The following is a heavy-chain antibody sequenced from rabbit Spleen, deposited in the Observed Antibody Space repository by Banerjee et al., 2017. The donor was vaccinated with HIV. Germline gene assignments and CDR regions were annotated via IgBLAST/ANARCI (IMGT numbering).Heavy chain of an antibody. V-gene: IGHV1S45*01. CDR1: GLSFSNSYW. CDR3: ARYDNSIGDLDL. CDR2: IYGGSSGNT. J-gene: IGHJ3*01. Sequence: EESGGDLVKPDGSLTLTCTASGLSFSNSYWIFWVRQAPGKGLEWIGCIYGGSSGNTYYATWAKGRFTISKTSSTTVTLQMNSLTAADTATYFCARYDNSIGDLDLWGQGPWSPS. D-gene: IGHD2-1*01.